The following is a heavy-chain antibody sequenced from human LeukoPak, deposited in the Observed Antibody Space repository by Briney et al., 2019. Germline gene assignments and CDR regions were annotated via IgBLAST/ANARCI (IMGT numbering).Heavy chain of an antibody. Sequence: ASVKVSCKASRYGFTAYYMHWVRRAPGQGLEWMGIINPSGGSTSYAQKFQGRVTMTRDTSTSTVYMELSSLRSEDTAVYYCARDLSYCSSTSCFYDYWGQGTLVTVSS. V-gene: IGHV1-46*01. CDR3: ARDLSYCSSTSCFYDY. J-gene: IGHJ4*02. CDR1: RYGFTAYY. D-gene: IGHD2-2*01. CDR2: INPSGGST.